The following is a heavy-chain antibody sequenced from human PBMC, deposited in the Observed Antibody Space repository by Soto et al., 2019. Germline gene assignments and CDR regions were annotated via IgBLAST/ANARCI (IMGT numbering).Heavy chain of an antibody. CDR2: INPKSGDR. CDR1: GYTFSDYY. CDR3: ARGAEVGIELAAFDQ. Sequence: RASVKVSCKASGYTFSDYYIHWVRQAPGQGLQWMGCINPKSGDRRYAQMFRGWVFMTRDTSISTAYMEVSGLKSDDTAVYFCARGAEVGIELAAFDQWGQGTLVTVSS. D-gene: IGHD2-8*02. V-gene: IGHV1-2*04. J-gene: IGHJ4*02.